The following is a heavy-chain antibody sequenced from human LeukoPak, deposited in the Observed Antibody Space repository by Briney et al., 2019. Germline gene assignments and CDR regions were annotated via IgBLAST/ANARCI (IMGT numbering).Heavy chain of an antibody. CDR1: GGSISSSSYY. D-gene: IGHD1-26*01. V-gene: IGHV4-39*02. CDR3: ARAIEVGAMTPFDY. J-gene: IGHJ4*02. CDR2: IHSSGST. Sequence: SETLSLTCNVSGGSISSSSYYWGWIRQPPGKGLEWIGSIHSSGSTYYNLSLKSRVTISVDTSKNHFSLKVSSVAAADTAVYYCARAIEVGAMTPFDYWGQGTLVTVSS.